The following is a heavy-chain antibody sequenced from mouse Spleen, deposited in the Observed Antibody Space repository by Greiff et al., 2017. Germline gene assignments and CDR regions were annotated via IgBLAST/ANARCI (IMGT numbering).Heavy chain of an antibody. V-gene: IGHV5-17*01. Sequence: EVQLVESGGGLVKPGGSLKLSCAASGFTFSDYGMHWVRQAPEKGLEWVAYISSGSSTIYYADTVKGRFTISRDNAKNTLFLQMTSLRSEDTAMYYCARPGSGPAMDYWGQGTSVTVSS. J-gene: IGHJ4*01. CDR3: ARPGSGPAMDY. CDR1: GFTFSDYG. D-gene: IGHD3-2*02. CDR2: ISSGSSTI.